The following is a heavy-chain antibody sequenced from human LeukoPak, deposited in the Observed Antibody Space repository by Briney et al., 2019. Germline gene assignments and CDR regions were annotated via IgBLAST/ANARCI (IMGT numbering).Heavy chain of an antibody. CDR2: INHSGST. J-gene: IGHJ5*02. V-gene: IGHV4-34*01. CDR1: GGSFSGYH. D-gene: IGHD2-2*01. CDR3: AVVPAAPPGWFDP. Sequence: PSETLSLTCAVYGGSFSGYHWSWIRQPPGKGLEWIGEINHSGSTNYNPSLKSRVTISVDTSKNQFSLKLSSVTAADTAVYYCAVVPAAPPGWFDPWGQGTLVTVSS.